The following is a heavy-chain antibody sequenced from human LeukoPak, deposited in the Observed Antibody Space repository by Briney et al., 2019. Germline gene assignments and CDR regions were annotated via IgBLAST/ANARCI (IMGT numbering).Heavy chain of an antibody. V-gene: IGHV4-34*01. CDR2: INHRGST. Sequence: SETLSLTCAVPGDSFINYFWNWICHPPGNGLELDGHINHRGSTNFNPYLKSRVTLSVDASKYQFSLKLKSVTAEDTAMYYCARGYYYMDVWDKGAPVTVSS. J-gene: IGHJ6*03. CDR3: ARGYYYMDV. CDR1: GDSFINYF.